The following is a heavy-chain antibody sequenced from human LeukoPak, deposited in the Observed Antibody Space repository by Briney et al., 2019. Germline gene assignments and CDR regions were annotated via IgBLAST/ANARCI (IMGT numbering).Heavy chain of an antibody. CDR3: ARVRPQRAGYYYYYMDV. CDR1: GGTFSSYA. V-gene: IGHV1-69*13. CDR2: IIPIFGTA. Sequence: GASVKVSCKASGGTFSSYAISWVRQAPGQGLEWMGGIIPIFGTANYAQKFQGRVMITADESTSTAYMELSSLRSEDTAVYYCARVRPQRAGYYYYYMDVWGKGTTVTVSS. J-gene: IGHJ6*03. D-gene: IGHD4/OR15-4a*01.